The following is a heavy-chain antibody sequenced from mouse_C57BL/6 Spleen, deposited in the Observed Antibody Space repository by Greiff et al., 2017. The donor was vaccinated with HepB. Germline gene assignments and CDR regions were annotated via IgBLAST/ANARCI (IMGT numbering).Heavy chain of an antibody. CDR1: GFTFSDYG. J-gene: IGHJ4*01. CDR2: ISSGSSTI. Sequence: EVKLVESGGGLVKPGGSLKLSCAASGFTFSDYGMHWVRQAPEKGLEWVAYISSGSSTIYYADTVKGRVTISRDNAKNTLFLQMTSLRSEDTAMYYCAKGDREDAMDYWGQGTSVTVSS. V-gene: IGHV5-17*01. CDR3: AKGDREDAMDY.